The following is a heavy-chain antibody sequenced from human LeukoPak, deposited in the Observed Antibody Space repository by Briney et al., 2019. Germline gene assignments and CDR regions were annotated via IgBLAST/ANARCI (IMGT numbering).Heavy chain of an antibody. J-gene: IGHJ1*01. Sequence: GGSLRLSCAASGFTFSSYAMSWVRQAPGKGLERVSAISGSGGSTYYADSVKGRFTISRDNSTNTLYLQMNSLRAEDTAVYYCAKDGDYGDYLGHFQHWGQGTLVTVSS. CDR2: ISGSGGST. CDR1: GFTFSSYA. CDR3: AKDGDYGDYLGHFQH. V-gene: IGHV3-23*01. D-gene: IGHD4-17*01.